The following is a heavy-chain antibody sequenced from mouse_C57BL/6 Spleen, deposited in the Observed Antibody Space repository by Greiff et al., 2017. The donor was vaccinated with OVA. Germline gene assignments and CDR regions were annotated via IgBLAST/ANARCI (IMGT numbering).Heavy chain of an antibody. V-gene: IGHV1-62-2*01. Sequence: QVQLKESGAELVKPGASVKLSCKASGYTFTEYTIHWVKQRSGQGLEWIGWFYPGSGSIKYNEKFKDKATLTADKASSTVYMELSRLTSEDSAVYFCARHEDNGYYFDYWGQGTTLTVSS. D-gene: IGHD2-2*01. CDR2: FYPGSGSI. J-gene: IGHJ2*01. CDR3: ARHEDNGYYFDY. CDR1: GYTFTEYT.